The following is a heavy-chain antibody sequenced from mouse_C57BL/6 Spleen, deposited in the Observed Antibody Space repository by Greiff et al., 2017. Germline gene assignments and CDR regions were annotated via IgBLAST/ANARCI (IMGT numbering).Heavy chain of an antibody. D-gene: IGHD3-2*02. J-gene: IGHJ4*01. Sequence: VQLQQPGAELVMPGASVKLSCKASGYTFTSYWLHWVKQRPGQGLAWIGQIDPSDSYTTYNQKFKGKSTLTVDKSSSTAYMQLSSLTSEDSAVYYCARRSSDYAKDYWGQGTSVTVSS. CDR2: IDPSDSYT. CDR3: ARRSSDYAKDY. CDR1: GYTFTSYW. V-gene: IGHV1-69*01.